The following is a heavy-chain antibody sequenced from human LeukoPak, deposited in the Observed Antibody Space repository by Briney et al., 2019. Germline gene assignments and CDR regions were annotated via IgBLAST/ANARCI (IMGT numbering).Heavy chain of an antibody. CDR3: AYRNRGYSYGSSPFDY. J-gene: IGHJ4*02. CDR1: GGSFSGYY. D-gene: IGHD5-18*01. Sequence: PSETLSLTCAVYGGSFSGYYWSWIRQPPGKGLEWIGEINHSGSTNYNPSLKSRVTISVDTSKNQFSLKLSSVTAADTAVYYCAYRNRGYSYGSSPFDYWGQGTLVAVSS. CDR2: INHSGST. V-gene: IGHV4-34*01.